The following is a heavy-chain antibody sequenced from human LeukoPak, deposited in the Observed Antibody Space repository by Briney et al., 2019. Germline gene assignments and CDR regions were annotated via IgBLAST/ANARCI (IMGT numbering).Heavy chain of an antibody. CDR3: ARGYYYGSGSPLSDDAFDI. Sequence: PGGSLRLSCAASGFTFSSYSMSWVRQAPGKGLEWVSYISSSSSTIYYADSVKGRFTISRDNAKNSLYLQMNSLRAEDTAVYYCARGYYYGSGSPLSDDAFDIWGQGTMVTVSS. V-gene: IGHV3-48*04. D-gene: IGHD3-10*01. CDR1: GFTFSSYS. CDR2: ISSSSSTI. J-gene: IGHJ3*02.